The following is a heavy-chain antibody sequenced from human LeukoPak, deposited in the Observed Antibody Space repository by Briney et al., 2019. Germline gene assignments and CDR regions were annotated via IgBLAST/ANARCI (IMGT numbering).Heavy chain of an antibody. D-gene: IGHD3-16*01. CDR1: GFTFSSYG. CDR2: IRYDGSNK. J-gene: IGHJ4*02. Sequence: GGSLRLSCAASGFTFSSYGRQWVRQAPGKGLEWVAFIRYDGSNKYYADSVKGLFTISRDNSNNTLFLQMTSLRTEDTAVYYCAKDPARGGGPYFDYWGQGTLVTVSS. V-gene: IGHV3-30*02. CDR3: AKDPARGGGPYFDY.